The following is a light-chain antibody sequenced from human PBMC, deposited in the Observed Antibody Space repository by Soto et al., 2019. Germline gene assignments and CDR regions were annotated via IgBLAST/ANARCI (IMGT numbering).Light chain of an antibody. V-gene: IGLV2-18*02. CDR1: SSDVGSYNH. Sequence: QSVLTQPPSVSGSPGQSFTISCSGTSSDVGSYNHVSWYQQAPGTAPKLMIYEVSNRPSGVPDRFSGSKSGNTASLTISGLQPDVEADYDCYSFTTIATYVFGTVTKVTV. CDR3: YSFTTIATYV. CDR2: EVS. J-gene: IGLJ1*01.